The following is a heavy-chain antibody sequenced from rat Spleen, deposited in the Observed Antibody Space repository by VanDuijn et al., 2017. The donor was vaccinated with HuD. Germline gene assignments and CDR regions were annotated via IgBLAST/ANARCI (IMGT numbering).Heavy chain of an antibody. D-gene: IGHD1-5*01. CDR3: ATDNNYFDY. CDR2: ISYGDTSGHSST. CDR1: GFIFSSFP. Sequence: EVQLVESGGGLVQPGRSMKLSCAASGFIFSSFPMAWVRQAPTRGLEWVATISYGDTSGHSSTYYRDSVKGRFTISRDNAKGTLYLQMDSLRSEDTATYYCATDNNYFDYWGQGVLVTVSS. V-gene: IGHV5-46*01. J-gene: IGHJ2*01.